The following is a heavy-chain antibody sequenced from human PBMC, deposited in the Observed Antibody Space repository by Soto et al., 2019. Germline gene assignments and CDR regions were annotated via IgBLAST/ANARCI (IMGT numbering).Heavy chain of an antibody. D-gene: IGHD6-13*01. CDR2: SHQSGNT. Sequence: QVQLQESGPGLVKPSGTLSLTCAVSGVSISSHDWWTWVRQPPGKGLEWIGESHQSGNTNYNSSLESRVTISVDKSKNQFSLKLTSVTVADTAVYYFATRDSSRFYWGQGTLVTVSS. J-gene: IGHJ4*02. CDR3: ATRDSSRFY. V-gene: IGHV4-4*02. CDR1: GVSISSHDW.